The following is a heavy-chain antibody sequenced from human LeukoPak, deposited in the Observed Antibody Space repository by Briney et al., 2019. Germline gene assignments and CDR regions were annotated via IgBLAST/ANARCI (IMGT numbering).Heavy chain of an antibody. V-gene: IGHV4-4*07. Sequence: SETLSLTCTVSGGSISSYYWSWIRQPAGKGLEWIGRIYTSGSTNYNPSLKSRVTMSVDTSKNQFSLKLSSVTAADTAVYYCARGDYASFGFYYMDVWGKGTTVTVSS. J-gene: IGHJ6*03. CDR1: GGSISSYY. CDR3: ARGDYASFGFYYMDV. CDR2: IYTSGST. D-gene: IGHD4-17*01.